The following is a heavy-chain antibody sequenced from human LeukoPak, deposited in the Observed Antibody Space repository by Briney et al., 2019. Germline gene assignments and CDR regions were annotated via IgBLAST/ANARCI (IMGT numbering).Heavy chain of an antibody. CDR1: GFTFSTYE. J-gene: IGHJ4*02. CDR2: ISSGDNIM. D-gene: IGHD2-21*02. CDR3: ARGVTLDY. V-gene: IGHV3-48*03. Sequence: GGSLRLSCAASGFTFSTYEMNWVRQAPGKGLEWVSYISSGDNIMFYADSVKGRFIVSRDNAKNSLYLQMNSLRAEDTAVYYCARGVTLDYWGQGTLVTVSS.